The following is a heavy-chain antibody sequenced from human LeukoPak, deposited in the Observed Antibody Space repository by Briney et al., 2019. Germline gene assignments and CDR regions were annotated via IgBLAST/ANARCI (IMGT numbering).Heavy chain of an antibody. CDR3: AIMHGYYDGSGYWVQ. V-gene: IGHV3-23*01. D-gene: IGHD3-22*01. J-gene: IGHJ1*01. Sequence: GRCLRLSCAATGLTFGSEDMSWVRQASGKGLEWVSFITPNADRTSYADSVEGRFTVSRDNPRNTLYMQMNSLRDEDTAVYYCAIMHGYYDGSGYWVQWGQGTLVTVSS. CDR1: GLTFGSED. CDR2: ITPNADRT.